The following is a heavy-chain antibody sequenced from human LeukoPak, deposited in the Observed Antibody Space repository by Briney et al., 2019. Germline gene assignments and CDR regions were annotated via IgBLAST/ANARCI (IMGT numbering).Heavy chain of an antibody. J-gene: IGHJ6*02. CDR1: GGSISSGAYY. CDR2: THNSGST. V-gene: IGHV4-31*03. Sequence: SSETLSLTCTVSGGSISSGAYYWTWIRQHPGKGLEWIGYTHNSGSTYYNPSLKSRVTISVDTSKNQFSLKLSSMTAADTAVYYCARAVLYYYYGMDVWGQGTTVTVSS. CDR3: ARAVLYYYYGMDV. D-gene: IGHD1-14*01.